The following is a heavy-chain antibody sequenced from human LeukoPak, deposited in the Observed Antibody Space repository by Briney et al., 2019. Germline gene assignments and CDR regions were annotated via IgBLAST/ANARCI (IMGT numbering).Heavy chain of an antibody. J-gene: IGHJ4*02. CDR2: IYYSGNT. D-gene: IGHD6-19*01. V-gene: IGHV4-39*07. Sequence: SETLSLTCTVSSGSISSGDSYWGWIRQPPGKGLEWIGYIYYSGNTYYNPSLKSRVTMSVDTSKSQFSLKLSSVTAVDTAVYYCATRSASGWSIGYWGQGSLVTVSS. CDR3: ATRSASGWSIGY. CDR1: SGSISSGDSY.